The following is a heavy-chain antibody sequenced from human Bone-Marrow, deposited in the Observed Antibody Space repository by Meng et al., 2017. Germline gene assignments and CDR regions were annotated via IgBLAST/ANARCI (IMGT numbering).Heavy chain of an antibody. Sequence: GESLKISCPFSGFIFSSYAMSWVRQAPGKGLEWVSATSGSGGSTYYADSVKDRFTISRDNSKNTLYLQMNSLRADDTAIYYCAKVLGTGWAIYDYWGQGTLVTVSS. J-gene: IGHJ4*02. CDR1: GFIFSSYA. D-gene: IGHD6-19*01. V-gene: IGHV3-23*01. CDR3: AKVLGTGWAIYDY. CDR2: TSGSGGST.